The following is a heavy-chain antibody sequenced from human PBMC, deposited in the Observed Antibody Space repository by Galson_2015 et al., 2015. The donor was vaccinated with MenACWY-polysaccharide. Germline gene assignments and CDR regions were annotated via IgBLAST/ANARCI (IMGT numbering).Heavy chain of an antibody. V-gene: IGHV3-7*01. CDR2: IKKDGSEK. CDR3: ARGRLDY. Sequence: SLRLSCAASGFTFSSYWMTWVRQAPGKGLEWVANIKKDGSEKYYVDSVKGRFTISRDNSKNSLYLQMHSLRAEDTAVYSCARGRLDYWGQGTLVTVSS. J-gene: IGHJ4*02. CDR1: GFTFSSYW.